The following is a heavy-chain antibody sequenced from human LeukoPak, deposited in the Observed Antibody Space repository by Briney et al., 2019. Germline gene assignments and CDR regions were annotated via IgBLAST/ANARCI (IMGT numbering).Heavy chain of an antibody. J-gene: IGHJ4*02. Sequence: SETLSLTCAVSGGSITSKHWSWIRQPAGKGLEWIGRIQTTGRTNYNPTLESRVFMSIDTPKNQLSLKLTSVTAADTAIFYCAGQPRMASYFDFWGQGILVTVSS. D-gene: IGHD5-24*01. CDR3: AGQPRMASYFDF. CDR1: GGSITSKH. V-gene: IGHV4-4*07. CDR2: IQTTGRT.